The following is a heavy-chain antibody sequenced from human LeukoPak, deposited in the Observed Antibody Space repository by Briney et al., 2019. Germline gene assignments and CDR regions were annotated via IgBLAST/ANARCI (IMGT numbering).Heavy chain of an antibody. CDR2: IRYDGSNK. CDR3: AKDLGITMVRGVTFDY. V-gene: IGHV3-30*02. D-gene: IGHD3-10*01. CDR1: GFTFSSYG. Sequence: GGSLRLSCAASGFTFSSYGMHWVRQAPGKGLEWVAFIRYDGSNKYYADSVKGRFTISRDNSKNTLYLQMNSLRAEDTAVYYCAKDLGITMVRGVTFDYWGQGTLVTVSS. J-gene: IGHJ4*02.